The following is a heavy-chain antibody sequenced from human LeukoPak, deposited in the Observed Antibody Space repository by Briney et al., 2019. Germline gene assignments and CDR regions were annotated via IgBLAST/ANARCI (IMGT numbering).Heavy chain of an antibody. Sequence: SETLSLTCTVSGGSISSYYWSWIRQPPGKGLEWIGYIYYSGSTNYNPSLKSRVTISVDTSKNQFSLKLSSVTAADTAVYYCARDPGTQFTTGSYWYFDLWGRGTLVTVSS. J-gene: IGHJ2*01. CDR1: GGSISSYY. CDR2: IYYSGST. D-gene: IGHD3-9*01. V-gene: IGHV4-59*01. CDR3: ARDPGTQFTTGSYWYFDL.